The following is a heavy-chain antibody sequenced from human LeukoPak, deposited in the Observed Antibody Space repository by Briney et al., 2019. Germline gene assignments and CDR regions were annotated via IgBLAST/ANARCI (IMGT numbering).Heavy chain of an antibody. CDR1: GYTFTGYY. CDR2: TNPNSGGT. V-gene: IGHV1-2*02. Sequence: ASVKVSCKASGYTFTGYYMHWVRQAPGQGLEWMGWTNPNSGGTNYAQKFQGRVTMTRDTSISTAYMELSRLRSDDTAVYYCAGDFRRCSGGSCYVGLGYWGQGTLVTVSS. J-gene: IGHJ4*02. CDR3: AGDFRRCSGGSCYVGLGY. D-gene: IGHD2-15*01.